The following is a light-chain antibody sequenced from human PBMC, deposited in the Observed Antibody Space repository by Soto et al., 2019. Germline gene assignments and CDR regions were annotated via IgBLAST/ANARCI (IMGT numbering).Light chain of an antibody. J-gene: IGKJ4*01. CDR1: QSVSSS. V-gene: IGKV3-15*01. CDR3: QQYNNLPPLT. CDR2: DAS. Sequence: EIVMTQSPATLSVSPGDRATLSCRASQSVSSSLAWYQQIPGQPPRLLISDASTRATGIPARFGGSGSGTAFTLTISSLQSEDFAVYYCQQYNNLPPLTFGGGTKVELK.